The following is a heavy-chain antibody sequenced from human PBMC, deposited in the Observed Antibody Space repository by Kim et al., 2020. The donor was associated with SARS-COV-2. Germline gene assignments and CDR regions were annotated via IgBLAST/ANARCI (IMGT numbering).Heavy chain of an antibody. J-gene: IGHJ4*02. V-gene: IGHV4-34*01. CDR3: ARGSYGDPPDY. Sequence: TNYHPSLKSLVTISVDTSKNQFSLKLSSVTAADTAVYYCARGSYGDPPDYWGQGTLVTVSS. D-gene: IGHD2-8*01. CDR2: T.